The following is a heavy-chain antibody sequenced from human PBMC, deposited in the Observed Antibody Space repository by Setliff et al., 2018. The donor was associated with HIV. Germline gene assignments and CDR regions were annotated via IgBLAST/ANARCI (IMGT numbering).Heavy chain of an antibody. J-gene: IGHJ4*02. CDR1: GYTFTSYD. CDR2: MNPNSGNT. D-gene: IGHD3-10*01. Sequence: ASVKVSCKASGYTFTSYDINWVRQATGQGLEWMGWMNPNSGNTGFTQKFQGRVTMTTDTSINTAYMELSSLRSEDTAVYYCARVPSRWFGELLYLQAFDHWGQGTLVTVSS. V-gene: IGHV1-8*02. CDR3: ARVPSRWFGELLYLQAFDH.